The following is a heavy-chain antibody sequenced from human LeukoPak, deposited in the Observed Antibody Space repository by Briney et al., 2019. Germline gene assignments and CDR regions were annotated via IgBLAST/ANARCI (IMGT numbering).Heavy chain of an antibody. CDR1: GFTLTSYA. CDR2: ISGSVGST. J-gene: IGHJ6*03. D-gene: IGHD3-10*01. Sequence: PRGSLTLSCAASGFTLTSYAMSWVRQAPGKGLEWVSGISGSVGSTQHADFMKGRFTISRDNSKNTLFLQMDSLRAEDTAVYYCVKDLVVDNYGSGGHYFYMDVWGKGTTVTVSS. CDR3: VKDLVVDNYGSGGHYFYMDV. V-gene: IGHV3-23*01.